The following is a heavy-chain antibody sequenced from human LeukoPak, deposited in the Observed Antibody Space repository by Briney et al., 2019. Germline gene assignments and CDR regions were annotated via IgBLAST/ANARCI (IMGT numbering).Heavy chain of an antibody. CDR1: GPSFSSSA. Sequence: GGSLRLSCAASGPSFSSSAMSWVRQAPGKGLEWVSAISGSGGSTYYADSVKGRFTISRDNSKNTLYLQMNSLRADDTAIYYCASGRGYYDYWGQGTLVTVSS. V-gene: IGHV3-23*01. D-gene: IGHD3-22*01. CDR3: ASGRGYYDY. CDR2: ISGSGGST. J-gene: IGHJ4*02.